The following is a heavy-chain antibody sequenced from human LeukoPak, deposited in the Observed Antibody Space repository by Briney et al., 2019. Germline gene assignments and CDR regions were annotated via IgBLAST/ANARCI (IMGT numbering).Heavy chain of an antibody. Sequence: PGGSLRLSCAASGFPFSSYEMTWVRQAPGKGLEWVSYISSSSITIYYADSVKGRFTISRDNAKNSLYLQMNSLRAEDTAVYYCAREGGEYQLPNYYYYYYYMDVWGKGTTVTVSS. CDR2: ISSSSITI. D-gene: IGHD2-2*01. V-gene: IGHV3-48*01. CDR3: AREGGEYQLPNYYYYYYYMDV. CDR1: GFPFSSYE. J-gene: IGHJ6*03.